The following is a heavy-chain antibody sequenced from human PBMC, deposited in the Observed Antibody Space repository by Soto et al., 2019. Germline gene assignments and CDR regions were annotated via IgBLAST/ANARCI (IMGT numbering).Heavy chain of an antibody. D-gene: IGHD2-2*01. CDR2: VIPMFGTP. CDR1: GGAVNNYA. CDR3: VRGGAYCSSTSCFDS. V-gene: IGHV1-69*01. Sequence: QVQLVQSGAEVKKPGSSVKVSCQASGGAVNNYAVNWVRQAPGQGLEWMGGVIPMFGTPNYAQNFQGRVTITADESTNTVYMELSSLISDDTAVYYCVRGGAYCSSTSCFDSWGQGTLVVVSS. J-gene: IGHJ4*02.